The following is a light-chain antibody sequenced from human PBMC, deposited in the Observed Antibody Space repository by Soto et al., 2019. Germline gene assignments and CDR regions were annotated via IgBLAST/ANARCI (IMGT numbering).Light chain of an antibody. J-gene: IGKJ5*01. Sequence: EIVLTQSPATLSLSPGERATLSCRASQSVRSYLAWYQQKPGQAPRLLIHDASSRATGIPARFSGSGSGTDFTLTISSLEPEDFAVSYCQQRTNWPSSTFGQGTRLEIK. CDR3: QQRTNWPSST. V-gene: IGKV3-11*01. CDR1: QSVRSY. CDR2: DAS.